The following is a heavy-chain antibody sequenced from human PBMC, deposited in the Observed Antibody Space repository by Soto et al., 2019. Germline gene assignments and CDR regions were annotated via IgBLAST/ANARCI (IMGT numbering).Heavy chain of an antibody. V-gene: IGHV1-69*13. CDR1: GDVFRSYG. J-gene: IGHJ6*02. Sequence: SVKVSCKASGDVFRSYGINWVRQAPGQGLEWMGGIIPISGTTNYAQKFQGRVAITADESTDTVYMELSRLRSEDTAVYFCARVRCFNGLCHTADYGMDVWGQGTKVTVSS. CDR3: ARVRCFNGLCHTADYGMDV. CDR2: IIPISGTT. D-gene: IGHD2-8*01.